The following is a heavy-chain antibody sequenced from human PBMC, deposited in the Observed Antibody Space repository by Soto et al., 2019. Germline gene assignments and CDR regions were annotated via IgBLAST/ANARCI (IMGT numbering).Heavy chain of an antibody. CDR2: IYYSGST. J-gene: IGHJ4*02. D-gene: IGHD2-2*01. CDR3: VKSPGGGVVPDAIDF. Sequence: PSETLSLTCTVSGGSISSYHWSWIRQPPGKGLEWIGYIYYSGSTNYNPSLKGRFTISRDNSKNTLYLQMSSLRAEDTAVYYCVKSPGGGVVPDAIDFWGQGTLVTVSS. V-gene: IGHV4-59*01. CDR1: GGSISSYH.